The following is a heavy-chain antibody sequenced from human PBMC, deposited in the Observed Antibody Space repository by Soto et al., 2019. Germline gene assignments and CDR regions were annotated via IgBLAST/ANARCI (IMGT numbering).Heavy chain of an antibody. CDR3: AKEEQYSGSYYYYYGMDV. CDR1: GFTFSSYG. Sequence: QVQLVESGGGVVQPGRSLRLSCAASGFTFSSYGMHWVRQAPGKGLEWVAVISYDGSNKYYADSVKGRFTISRDNSKNTLYLQMNSLRAEDTAVYYCAKEEQYSGSYYYYYGMDVWGQGTTVTVSS. V-gene: IGHV3-30*18. J-gene: IGHJ6*02. D-gene: IGHD1-26*01. CDR2: ISYDGSNK.